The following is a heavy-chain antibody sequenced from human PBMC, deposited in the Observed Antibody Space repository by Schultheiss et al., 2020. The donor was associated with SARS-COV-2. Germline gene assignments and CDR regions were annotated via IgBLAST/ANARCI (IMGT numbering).Heavy chain of an antibody. CDR1: GGSISSYY. CDR2: IYYSGST. D-gene: IGHD2-21*01. Sequence: SETLSLTCAVSGGSISSYYWSWIRQPPGKGLEWIGYIYYSGSTNYNPSLKSRVTISVDTSKNQFSLKLGSVTAADTAVYYCARRLGWTHWFDPWGQGTLVTVSS. V-gene: IGHV4-59*08. CDR3: ARRLGWTHWFDP. J-gene: IGHJ5*02.